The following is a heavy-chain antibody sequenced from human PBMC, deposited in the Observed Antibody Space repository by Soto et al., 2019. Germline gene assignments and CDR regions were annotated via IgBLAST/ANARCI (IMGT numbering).Heavy chain of an antibody. CDR3: ASNSFYDFWSGYYKYYYYGMDV. D-gene: IGHD3-3*01. CDR1: GGSFSGYY. Sequence: SETLSLTCAVYGGSFSGYYWSWIRQPPGKGLEWIGEINHSGSTNYNPSLKSRVTISVDTSKNQFSLKLSSVTAADTAVYYCASNSFYDFWSGYYKYYYYGMDVWGQGTTVTVSS. CDR2: INHSGST. V-gene: IGHV4-34*01. J-gene: IGHJ6*02.